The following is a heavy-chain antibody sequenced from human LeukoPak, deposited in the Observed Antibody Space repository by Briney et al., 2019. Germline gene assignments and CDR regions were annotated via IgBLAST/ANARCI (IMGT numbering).Heavy chain of an antibody. J-gene: IGHJ4*02. CDR1: GFSPRTRGVG. V-gene: IGHV2-5*02. Sequence: SGPTLVKPPQTLTLTCTFSGFSPRTRGVGVGWIRQPPGKALEWLSLIYWDDDKRYSPSLKSRLTITKDTSKNQVVLTMTNMDPVDTATYYCAHIRIAAAGTVFDYWGQGTLVTVSS. D-gene: IGHD6-13*01. CDR3: AHIRIAAAGTVFDY. CDR2: IYWDDDK.